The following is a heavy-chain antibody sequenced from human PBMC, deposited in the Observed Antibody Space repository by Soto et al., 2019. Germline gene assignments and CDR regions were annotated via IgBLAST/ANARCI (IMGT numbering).Heavy chain of an antibody. D-gene: IGHD3-3*01. CDR1: GYTFTSYA. J-gene: IGHJ3*02. Sequence: GASVKVSCKASGYTFTSYAMHWVRQAPGQRLEWMGWINAGNGNTKYSQKFQGRVTITRDTSASTAYMELSSLRSEDTAVYYCARVVFWSGYVYAFDIWGQGTMVTVSS. CDR3: ARVVFWSGYVYAFDI. V-gene: IGHV1-3*01. CDR2: INAGNGNT.